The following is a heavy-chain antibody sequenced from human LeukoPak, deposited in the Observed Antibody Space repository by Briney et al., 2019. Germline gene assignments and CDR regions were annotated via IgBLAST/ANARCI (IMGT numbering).Heavy chain of an antibody. CDR3: ASSQRSGAFDI. Sequence: PGGSLRLSCAASGFTVSSNYMSWVRHAPGKGLEWVSVIYSGGSTYYADSVKGRFTISRDNSKNTLYLQMNSLRAEDTAVYYCASSQRSGAFDIWGQGTMVTVSS. CDR2: IYSGGST. D-gene: IGHD3-10*01. V-gene: IGHV3-53*01. CDR1: GFTVSSNY. J-gene: IGHJ3*02.